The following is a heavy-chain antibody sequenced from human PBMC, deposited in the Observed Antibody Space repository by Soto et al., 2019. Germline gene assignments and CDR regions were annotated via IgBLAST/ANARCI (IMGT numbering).Heavy chain of an antibody. CDR3: ASQDSYYYYYGMDV. CDR2: IYYSGST. V-gene: IGHV4-59*04. D-gene: IGHD2-15*01. J-gene: IGHJ6*02. Sequence: PSETLSLTCTVSGGSISSYYWSWIRQPPGKGLEWIGYIYYSGSTYYNPSLKSRVTISVDTSKNQFSLKLSSVTAADTAVYYCASQDSYYYYYGMDVWGQGTTVTVSS. CDR1: GGSISSYY.